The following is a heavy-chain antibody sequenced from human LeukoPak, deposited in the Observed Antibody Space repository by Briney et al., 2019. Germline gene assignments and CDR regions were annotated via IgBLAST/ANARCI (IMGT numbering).Heavy chain of an antibody. J-gene: IGHJ6*03. CDR1: GGTFSSYA. Sequence: SVKVSCKASGGTFSSYAISWVRQAPGQGLEWMGGIIPIFGTANYAQKFQGRVTITTDESTSTAYMELSSLRSEDTAVYYCSRAPLTTLTSYSSMDVWGKGTRSPSP. V-gene: IGHV1-69*05. CDR2: IIPIFGTA. D-gene: IGHD4-11*01. CDR3: SRAPLTTLTSYSSMDV.